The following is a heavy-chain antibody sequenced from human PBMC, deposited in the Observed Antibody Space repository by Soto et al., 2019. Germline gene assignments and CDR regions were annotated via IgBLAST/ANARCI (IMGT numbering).Heavy chain of an antibody. Sequence: EVQLLESGGGLVQPGGSLRLSCAASGFTFSSYAMSWVRQAPGKGLEWVSAISGSGGSTYYADSVKGRFTISRDNSKNTLYLQMNSLRAEDTAGYYCANTHTRPNWFDPWGQGTLVTVSS. V-gene: IGHV3-23*01. CDR1: GFTFSSYA. J-gene: IGHJ5*02. CDR2: ISGSGGST. D-gene: IGHD3-3*01. CDR3: ANTHTRPNWFDP.